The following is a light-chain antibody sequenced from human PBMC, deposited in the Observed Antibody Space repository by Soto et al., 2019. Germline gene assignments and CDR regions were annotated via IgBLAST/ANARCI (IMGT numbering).Light chain of an antibody. CDR1: QSVSSSY. V-gene: IGKV3-20*01. CDR3: QQYGSPLLT. CDR2: GAS. J-gene: IGKJ4*01. Sequence: EIVLTQSPGTLSLSPGERATLSCRASQSVSSSYLAWYQQKPGQAPRLLIYGASSRATGIPDRFSGSGSGTDFTLTISRLEPEDFAGYYCQQYGSPLLTFGGGTKVEIK.